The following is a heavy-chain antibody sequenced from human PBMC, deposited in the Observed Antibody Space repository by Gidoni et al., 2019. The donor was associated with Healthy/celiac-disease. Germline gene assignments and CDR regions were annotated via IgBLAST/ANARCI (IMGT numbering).Heavy chain of an antibody. V-gene: IGHV4-59*08. CDR2: IYYRGST. Sequence: QVQLQESGPGLVKPSETLSLTCTVCGGSISSYYWSWIRQPPGKGLEWSGYIYYRGSTNYNPSLKSRVTISVDTSKNQFSLKLSSVTAADTAVYYCARTGYSYGYYYYYYMDVWGKGTTVTVSS. D-gene: IGHD5-18*01. CDR1: GGSISSYY. J-gene: IGHJ6*03. CDR3: ARTGYSYGYYYYYYMDV.